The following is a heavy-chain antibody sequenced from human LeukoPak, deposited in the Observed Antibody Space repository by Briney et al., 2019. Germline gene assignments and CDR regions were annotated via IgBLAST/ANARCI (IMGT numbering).Heavy chain of an antibody. D-gene: IGHD3-10*01. Sequence: GGSLRLSCGASGFTFSSYWMSWVRQAPGKGLEWVANIKEDGSEKNYVDSVKGRFTISRDNAKKSLYLQMNSLRAEDTAVYCCARAHRLERFGELTDDWGQGTLVTVSS. CDR2: IKEDGSEK. V-gene: IGHV3-7*02. J-gene: IGHJ4*02. CDR1: GFTFSSYW. CDR3: ARAHRLERFGELTDD.